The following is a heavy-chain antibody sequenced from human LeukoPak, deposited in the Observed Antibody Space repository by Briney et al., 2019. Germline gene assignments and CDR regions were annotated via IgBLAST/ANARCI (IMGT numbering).Heavy chain of an antibody. Sequence: PGGSLGLSCAASGFTFSSYSMNWVRQAPGKGLEWVSSISSSSSYIYYADSVKGRFTISRDNAKNSLYLQMNSLRAEDTAVYYCARDPIGGGDYNSWGQGTLVTVSS. CDR1: GFTFSSYS. D-gene: IGHD4-17*01. CDR2: ISSSSSYI. CDR3: ARDPIGGGDYNS. J-gene: IGHJ4*02. V-gene: IGHV3-21*01.